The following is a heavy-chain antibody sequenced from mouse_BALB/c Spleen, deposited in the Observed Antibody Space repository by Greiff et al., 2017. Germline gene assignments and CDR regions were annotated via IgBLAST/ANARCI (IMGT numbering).Heavy chain of an antibody. Sequence: LKQPGSELVRPGASVNLSCKASGYTFTSYWMHWVKQRPGQGLEWIGNIYPGSGSTNYDEKFKSKATLTVDTSSSTAYMQLSSLTSEDSAVYYCTRGVRRGGDYYAMDYWGQGTSVTVSS. V-gene: IGHV1S22*01. D-gene: IGHD2-14*01. CDR2: IYPGSGST. CDR3: TRGVRRGGDYYAMDY. CDR1: GYTFTSYW. J-gene: IGHJ4*01.